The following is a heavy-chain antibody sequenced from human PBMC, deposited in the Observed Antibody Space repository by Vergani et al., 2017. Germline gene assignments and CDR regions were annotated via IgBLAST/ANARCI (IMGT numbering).Heavy chain of an antibody. D-gene: IGHD1-26*01. V-gene: IGHV3-9*01. CDR1: GFTFDDYA. CDR3: AREGWELLRAFDI. Sequence: EVQLVESGGGLVQPGRSLRLSCAASGFTFDDYAMHWVRQAPGKGLEWVSGISWNSGSIGYADSVKGRFTISRDNAKNSLYLQMNSLRAEDTALYYCAREGWELLRAFDIWGQGTMVTVSS. J-gene: IGHJ3*02. CDR2: ISWNSGSI.